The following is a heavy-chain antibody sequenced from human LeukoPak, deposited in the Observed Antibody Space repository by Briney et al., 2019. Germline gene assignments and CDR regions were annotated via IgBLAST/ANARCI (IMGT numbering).Heavy chain of an antibody. CDR2: IGGGAVGK. D-gene: IGHD1-26*01. V-gene: IGHV3-23*01. J-gene: IGHJ4*02. CDR3: ARRMGGTPDY. Sequence: PGGSLRLSCVASGFIFSNYAMTWVRQAPGKGLEGVSAIGGGAVGKDYADSVKGRFTISRDNSKNTLFLQMNSLSAEDTALYYCARRMGGTPDYWGLGTLVTVSS. CDR1: GFIFSNYA.